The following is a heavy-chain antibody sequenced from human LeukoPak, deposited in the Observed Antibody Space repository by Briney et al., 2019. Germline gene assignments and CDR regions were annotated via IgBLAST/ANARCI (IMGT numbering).Heavy chain of an antibody. D-gene: IGHD3-16*01. V-gene: IGHV3-23*01. J-gene: IGHJ4*02. Sequence: GGSLRLSCAASGFTFRNYVVNWVRQAPGKGLEWVSVITGSGASTNYADSVGGRFTISRDNSKNTLYLEMNSLRAKDTAVYYCVREAPGDFDYWGQGTLVTVSS. CDR2: ITGSGAST. CDR3: VREAPGDFDY. CDR1: GFTFRNYV.